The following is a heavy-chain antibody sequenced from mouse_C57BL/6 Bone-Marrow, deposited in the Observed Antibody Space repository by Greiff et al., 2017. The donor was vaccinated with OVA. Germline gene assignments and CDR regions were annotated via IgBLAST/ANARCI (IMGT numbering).Heavy chain of an antibody. J-gene: IGHJ4*01. Sequence: EVKVVESGGGLVKPGGSLKLSCAASGFTFSSYAMSWVRQTPEKRLEWVATISDGGSYTYYPDNVKGRFTISRDNAKNNLYLQMSHLKSEDTAMYYCAREVRMDYWGQGTSVTVSS. V-gene: IGHV5-4*01. CDR2: ISDGGSYT. D-gene: IGHD2-2*01. CDR1: GFTFSSYA. CDR3: AREVRMDY.